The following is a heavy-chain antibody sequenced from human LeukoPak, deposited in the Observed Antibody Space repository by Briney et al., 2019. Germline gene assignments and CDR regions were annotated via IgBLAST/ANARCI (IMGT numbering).Heavy chain of an antibody. Sequence: AGGSLRLSCAASGFTFESHGVSWVRQAPGKGLEWVSGLTWNGGSTSYADSVKGRFTISRDNTKKSLYLQMNSLRAEDTALYYCARDGSYIGLDVWGQGTMVTVSS. CDR1: GFTFESHG. CDR3: ARDGSYIGLDV. J-gene: IGHJ3*01. CDR2: LTWNGGST. D-gene: IGHD1-26*01. V-gene: IGHV3-20*04.